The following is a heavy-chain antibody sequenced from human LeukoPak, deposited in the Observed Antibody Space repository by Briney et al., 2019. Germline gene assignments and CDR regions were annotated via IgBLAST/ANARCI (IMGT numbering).Heavy chain of an antibody. CDR2: SSANSGNT. CDR1: GYKFTSDG. J-gene: IGHJ4*02. V-gene: IGHV1-18*01. Sequence: ASVKVSCTASGYKFTSDGISWLRQAPGQGLEWMGWSSANSGNTTYALRFQGRVTMTTDTSTSTAYMELRSLRSDDTAMYYCARDGITIFGIQSYAIDYWGQGTLVTVSS. CDR3: ARDGITIFGIQSYAIDY. D-gene: IGHD3-3*01.